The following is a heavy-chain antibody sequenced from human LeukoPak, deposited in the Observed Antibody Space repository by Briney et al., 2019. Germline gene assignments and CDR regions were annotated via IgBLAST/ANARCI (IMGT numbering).Heavy chain of an antibody. CDR2: FSYSGST. CDR1: GGSVTTDY. V-gene: IGHV4-59*02. D-gene: IGHD1-26*01. CDR3: ARTSGSYFYYYGMDV. J-gene: IGHJ6*02. Sequence: SETLSLTCTVSGGSVTTDYWSWIRQPPGKGLEWIGYFSYSGSTNYNPSLKSRVTISVDTSKNQFSLKLSSVTAADTAVYYCARTSGSYFYYYGMDVWGQGTTVTVSS.